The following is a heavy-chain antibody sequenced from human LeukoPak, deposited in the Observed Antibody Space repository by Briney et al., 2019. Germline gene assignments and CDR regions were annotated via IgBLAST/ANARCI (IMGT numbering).Heavy chain of an antibody. V-gene: IGHV1-46*01. CDR2: INPSGGST. J-gene: IGHJ4*02. Sequence: ASVKVSGKASGYTFTSYYMHWVRQAPGQGLEWMGIINPSGGSTSYAQKFQGRVTLTRDMSTSTVYMELSSLRSEDTAVYYCARGVPADSDFDYWGQGTLVTVSS. CDR3: ARGVPADSDFDY. D-gene: IGHD3-10*01. CDR1: GYTFTSYY.